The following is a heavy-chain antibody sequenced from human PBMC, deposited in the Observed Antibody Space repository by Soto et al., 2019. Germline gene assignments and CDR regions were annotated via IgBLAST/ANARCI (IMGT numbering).Heavy chain of an antibody. V-gene: IGHV1-18*01. J-gene: IGHJ6*02. D-gene: IGHD2-2*01. CDR3: ARDCSSTSCYYYYYGMDV. Sequence: GASVKVSCKASGYTFTSYGISWVRQAPGQGLEWMGRISAYNGNTNYAQKLQGRVTMTTDTSTSTAYMELRSLRSDDTAVYYCARDCSSTSCYYYYYGMDVWGQGTTVTVSS. CDR1: GYTFTSYG. CDR2: ISAYNGNT.